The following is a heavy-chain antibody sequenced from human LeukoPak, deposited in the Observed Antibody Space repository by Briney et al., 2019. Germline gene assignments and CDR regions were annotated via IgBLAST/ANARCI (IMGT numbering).Heavy chain of an antibody. V-gene: IGHV1-18*01. J-gene: IGHJ4*02. CDR3: ATTLYYDSSGYYLDY. CDR2: ISAYNGNT. Sequence: ASVKVSCKASGGTFSSYAISWVRQAPGQGLEWMGWISAYNGNTNYAQKLQGRVTMTTDTSTSTAYMELRSLRSDDTAVYYCATTLYYDSSGYYLDYWGQGTLVTVSS. CDR1: GGTFSSYA. D-gene: IGHD3-22*01.